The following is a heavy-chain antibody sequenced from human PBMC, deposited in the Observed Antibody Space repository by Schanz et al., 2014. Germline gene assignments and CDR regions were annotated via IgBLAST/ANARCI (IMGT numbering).Heavy chain of an antibody. D-gene: IGHD5-12*01. Sequence: VQLLESGGALEQPGGSLRLSCAASGITFSDYAMSWVRQAPGKGLEWISYISSYETTVAHADSVQGRFIISRDNAKNSLYLQMNSLRAEDTAVYFCARDGGRDGYNLAFDVWGQGTLVTVSS. CDR3: ARDGGRDGYNLAFDV. CDR1: GITFSDYA. V-gene: IGHV3-11*01. J-gene: IGHJ3*01. CDR2: ISSYETTV.